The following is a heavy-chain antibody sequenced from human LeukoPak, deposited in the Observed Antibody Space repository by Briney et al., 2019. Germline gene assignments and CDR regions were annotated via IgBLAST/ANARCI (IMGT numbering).Heavy chain of an antibody. CDR3: ARPSYGGDFDY. CDR1: GGSISSSSYY. Sequence: PSETLSLTCTVSGGSISSSSYYWGWIRQPPGKGLEWIGSIYYSGSTYYNPSLKSRVTISVDTSKNQFSLKLSSVTAADTAVYYCARPSYGGDFDYWGQGTLATVSS. V-gene: IGHV4-39*01. D-gene: IGHD4-23*01. J-gene: IGHJ4*02. CDR2: IYYSGST.